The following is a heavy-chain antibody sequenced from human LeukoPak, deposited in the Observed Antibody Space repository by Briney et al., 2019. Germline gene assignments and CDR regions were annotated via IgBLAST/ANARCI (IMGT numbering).Heavy chain of an antibody. J-gene: IGHJ3*02. D-gene: IGHD3-10*01. Sequence: SETLSLICSVSGDSISMHYWSWIRQPPGKGLEWIGYIDHTGSTNYNPSLNSRVTISRDTSKNHFSLELSPVTAADTAVYYCARESEYYGSGSYYDAFDIWGQGTMVTVSS. CDR3: ARESEYYGSGSYYDAFDI. V-gene: IGHV4-59*11. CDR2: IDHTGST. CDR1: GDSISMHY.